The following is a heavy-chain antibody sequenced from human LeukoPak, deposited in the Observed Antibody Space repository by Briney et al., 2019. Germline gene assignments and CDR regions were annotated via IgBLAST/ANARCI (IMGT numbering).Heavy chain of an antibody. J-gene: IGHJ5*02. Sequence: PGGSLRLSCAASGFTFSSYSMNWVRQAPGKGLEWVSSISSSSSYIYYADSVKGRFTISRDNAKNSLYLQMNSLRAEDTAVYYCARDLTPGYSSSWYGNWFDPWGQGTLVTVSS. CDR1: GFTFSSYS. V-gene: IGHV3-21*01. CDR2: ISSSSSYI. CDR3: ARDLTPGYSSSWYGNWFDP. D-gene: IGHD6-13*01.